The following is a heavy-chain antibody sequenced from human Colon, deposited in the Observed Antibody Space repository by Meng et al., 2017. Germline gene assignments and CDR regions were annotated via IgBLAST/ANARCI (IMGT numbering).Heavy chain of an antibody. Sequence: SETLSLTCTVSGGSISSYCWSWIRQPPGKGLEWIGYIYYSGSTNYNPYLKSRVTISVDTSKNQFSLKLSSVTAADTAVYYGARGVYTMVRGRRGAFDIWGQGTMVTVSS. V-gene: IGHV4-59*01. J-gene: IGHJ3*02. D-gene: IGHD3-10*01. CDR2: IYYSGST. CDR1: GGSISSYC. CDR3: ARGVYTMVRGRRGAFDI.